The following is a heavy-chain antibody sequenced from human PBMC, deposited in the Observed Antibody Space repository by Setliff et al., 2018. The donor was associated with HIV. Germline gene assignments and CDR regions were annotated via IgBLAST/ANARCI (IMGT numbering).Heavy chain of an antibody. CDR2: VYSTGSI. D-gene: IGHD1-1*01. J-gene: IGHJ4*02. CDR3: ARAEGDAYNSLPYFDS. V-gene: IGHV4-59*01. CDR1: GGSMSRFY. Sequence: SESLSLTCTVSGGSMSRFYWTWIRQPPGKGLEWIGFVYSTGSINYSPSFRGRLTISLDTSENQFSLHLTSVTAADTAVYYCARAEGDAYNSLPYFDSWGPGALVTVSS.